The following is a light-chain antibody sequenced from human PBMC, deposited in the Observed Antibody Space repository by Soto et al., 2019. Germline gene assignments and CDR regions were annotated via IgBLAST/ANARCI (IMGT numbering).Light chain of an antibody. CDR3: QQTYTPPRT. V-gene: IGKV1-39*01. CDR1: QTVSPY. Sequence: DTQMTQSPSSLSASVGDRISITCRASQTVSPYLNWYKQKAGQAPTLLTSATSTLQSGVPSRFSGSGSGTEFTLTITSLQPEDFATYYCQQTYTPPRTFGQGTKVAF. J-gene: IGKJ1*01. CDR2: ATS.